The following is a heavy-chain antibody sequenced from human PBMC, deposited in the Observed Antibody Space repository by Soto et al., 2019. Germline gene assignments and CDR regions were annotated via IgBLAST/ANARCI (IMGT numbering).Heavy chain of an antibody. CDR3: ARDPNHYYHDSSGYYHGIDY. CDR1: GYTFTGYY. Sequence: ASVKVSCKASGYTFTGYYMHWVRQAPGQGLEWMGWINPNSGGTNYAQKFQGRVTMTRDTSISTAYMELSRLRSDDTAVYYCARDPNHYYHDSSGYYHGIDYWGQGTLVTVSS. J-gene: IGHJ4*02. D-gene: IGHD3-22*01. CDR2: INPNSGGT. V-gene: IGHV1-2*02.